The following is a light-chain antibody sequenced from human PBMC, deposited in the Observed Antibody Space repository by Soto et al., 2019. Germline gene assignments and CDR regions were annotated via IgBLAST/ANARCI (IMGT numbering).Light chain of an antibody. CDR1: QGISSNN. CDR2: GAS. Sequence: EIVLTQSPGTLSLSPGERATLSCRASQGISSNNLAWYQQKTGQAPRLLIYGASSRATGIPDRFSGSVSGTDLSLTTRRLEHEDPAVYYCQQYGVSPLFGQGTTVEI. CDR3: QQYGVSPL. J-gene: IGKJ1*01. V-gene: IGKV3-20*01.